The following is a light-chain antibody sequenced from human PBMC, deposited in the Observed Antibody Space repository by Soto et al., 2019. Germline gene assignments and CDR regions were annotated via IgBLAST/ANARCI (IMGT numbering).Light chain of an antibody. V-gene: IGKV1-5*01. Sequence: DIQMTQSPSTLSASIGDRVTITCRASQSITTFLAWYQQKPGKAPQILIYDASKLEPGIPSRLSGGGSGTEFTLTISSLQPDDFATYYCQQYETFSGTFGPGTKVDIK. J-gene: IGKJ1*01. CDR1: QSITTF. CDR2: DAS. CDR3: QQYETFSGT.